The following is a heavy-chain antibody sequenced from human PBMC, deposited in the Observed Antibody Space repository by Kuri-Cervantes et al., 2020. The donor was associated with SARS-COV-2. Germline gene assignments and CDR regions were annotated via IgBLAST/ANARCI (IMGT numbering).Heavy chain of an antibody. J-gene: IGHJ5*02. CDR1: GGSISSYY. Sequence: SETLSLTYTVSGGSISSYYWSWIRQPAGKGLEWIGRIYTSGSTNYNPSLKSRVTMSVDTSKNQFSLKLSSVTAADTAVYYCARARYSSSYLYNWFDPWGQGTLVTVSS. CDR3: ARARYSSSYLYNWFDP. D-gene: IGHD6-13*01. V-gene: IGHV4-4*07. CDR2: IYTSGST.